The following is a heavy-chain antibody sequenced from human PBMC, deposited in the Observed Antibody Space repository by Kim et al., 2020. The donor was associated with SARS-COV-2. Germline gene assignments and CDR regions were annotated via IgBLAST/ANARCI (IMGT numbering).Heavy chain of an antibody. D-gene: IGHD3-9*01. J-gene: IGHJ5*02. V-gene: IGHV4-31*03. CDR2: IYYSGST. CDR1: GGSISSGGYY. Sequence: SETLSLTCTVSGGSISSGGYYWSWIRQHPGKGLEWIGYIYYSGSTYYNPSLKSRVTISVDTSKNQFSLKLSSVTAADTAVYYCAREGYYDILTGYYPWGQGTLVTVSS. CDR3: AREGYYDILTGYYP.